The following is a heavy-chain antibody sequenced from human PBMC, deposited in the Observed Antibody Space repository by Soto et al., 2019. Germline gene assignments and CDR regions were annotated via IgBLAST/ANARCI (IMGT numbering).Heavy chain of an antibody. V-gene: IGHV4-59*08. CDR2: FYHSGST. Sequence: SETPSLTRPVPGGSLSSYYCSRVRLPPGKGLGWIGAFYHSGSTYYNPSLKSRVTISVDTSKNQFSLKLSSVTAADTAVYYCARVTSSGSFYFDSWGQGTLVTVPS. J-gene: IGHJ4*02. D-gene: IGHD1-26*01. CDR1: GGSLSSYY. CDR3: ARVTSSGSFYFDS.